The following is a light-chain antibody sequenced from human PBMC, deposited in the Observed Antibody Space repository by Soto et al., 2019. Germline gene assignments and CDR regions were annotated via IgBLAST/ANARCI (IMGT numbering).Light chain of an antibody. CDR1: QSVSSSF. J-gene: IGKJ3*01. Sequence: EIVLTQSPGTLSLSPGARATLSCRASQSVSSSFLAWYQQKPGQAPRLLIYGASSRATGIPDRFSGSGSGTDFTLTISSREPHDFAVYYRQQHYDRSLLTFGPGTKVDIK. CDR3: QQHYDRSLLT. V-gene: IGKV3-20*01. CDR2: GAS.